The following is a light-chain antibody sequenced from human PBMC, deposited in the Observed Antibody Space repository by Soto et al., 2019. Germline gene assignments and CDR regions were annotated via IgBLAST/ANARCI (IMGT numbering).Light chain of an antibody. V-gene: IGKV3-20*01. CDR2: GAS. Sequence: EIVMTQSPATLSVSPGESATLSCRASQSISSSKLAWYQQNPGQAPRLLMYGASNRATGIPDRFSGSGSGTDFTLTISRLEPEDFAVYYCQQYGSSGTFGQGTKVDIK. J-gene: IGKJ1*01. CDR3: QQYGSSGT. CDR1: QSISSSK.